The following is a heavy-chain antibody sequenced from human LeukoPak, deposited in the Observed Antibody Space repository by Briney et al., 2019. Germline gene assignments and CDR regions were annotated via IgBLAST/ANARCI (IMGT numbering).Heavy chain of an antibody. Sequence: PSETLSLTCAVYGGSFSGYYGSWIHQPPGKGLEWIGEINHSGSTNYNPSLKSRVTISVDTSKNQFSPKLSSVTAADTAVYYCARGEGGYSYGYYYYYMDVWGKGTTVTVSS. J-gene: IGHJ6*03. CDR3: ARGEGGYSYGYYYYYMDV. CDR1: GGSFSGYY. CDR2: INHSGST. D-gene: IGHD5-18*01. V-gene: IGHV4-34*01.